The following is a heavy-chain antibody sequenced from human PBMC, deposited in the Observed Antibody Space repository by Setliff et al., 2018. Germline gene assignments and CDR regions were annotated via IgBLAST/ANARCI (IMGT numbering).Heavy chain of an antibody. CDR2: IYVNGGST. CDR3: ARAGYELGQNNWFDP. CDR1: GDSISSGIYH. Sequence: SETLSLTCSVSGDSISSGIYHWGWIRQPAGKGLEWIGRIYVNGGSTTYSPSLKSRVTISVDTSKNQFSLNLSSVTAADTAVYYCARAGYELGQNNWFDPWGQGTLVTVSS. V-gene: IGHV4-61*02. J-gene: IGHJ5*02. D-gene: IGHD2-2*01.